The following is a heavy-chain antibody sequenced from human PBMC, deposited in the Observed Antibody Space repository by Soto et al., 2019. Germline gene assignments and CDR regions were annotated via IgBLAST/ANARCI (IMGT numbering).Heavy chain of an antibody. CDR3: ARDGYCSGGSCYSVPVFDY. D-gene: IGHD2-15*01. CDR2: IWYDGSNK. J-gene: IGHJ4*02. V-gene: IGHV3-33*01. Sequence: QVQLVESGGGVVQPGRSLRLSCAASGFTFSSYGMHWVRQAPGKGLEWVAVIWYDGSNKYYADSVKGRFTISRDNSKNXLYLQMNSLRAEDTAVYYCARDGYCSGGSCYSVPVFDYWGQGTLVTVSS. CDR1: GFTFSSYG.